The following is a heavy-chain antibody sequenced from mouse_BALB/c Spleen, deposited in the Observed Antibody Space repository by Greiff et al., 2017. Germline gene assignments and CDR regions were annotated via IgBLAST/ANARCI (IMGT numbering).Heavy chain of an antibody. J-gene: IGHJ4*01. V-gene: IGHV1-63*02. CDR3: ARGRNAMDY. CDR1: GYTFTNYW. Sequence: QVQLQQSGAELVRPGTSVKISCKASGYTFTNYWLGWVKQRPGHGLEWIGDIYPGGGYTNYNEKFKGKATLTADTSSSTAYMQLSSLTSEDSAVYFFARGRNAMDYWGQGTSVTVSS. CDR2: IYPGGGYT.